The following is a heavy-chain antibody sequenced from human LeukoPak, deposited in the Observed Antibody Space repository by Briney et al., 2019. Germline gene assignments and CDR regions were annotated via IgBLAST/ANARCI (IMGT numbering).Heavy chain of an antibody. V-gene: IGHV4-34*01. CDR1: GGAFSGLY. J-gene: IGHJ6*03. D-gene: IGHD3-22*01. CDR3: ARGPYYYDSSGYYYYYYYYMDV. Sequence: KPSETLSLTCAVYGGAFSGLYWGWIRQPPGEGLGWDWGINHSGSTNYNPSLKSRVTISVDTSKNQFSLKLSSVTAADTAVYYCARGPYYYDSSGYYYYYYYYMDVWGKGTTVTVSS. CDR2: INHSGST.